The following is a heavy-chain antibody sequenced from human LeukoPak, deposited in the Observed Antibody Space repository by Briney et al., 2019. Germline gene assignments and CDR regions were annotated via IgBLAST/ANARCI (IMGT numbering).Heavy chain of an antibody. CDR3: AREGGDGGPFDY. J-gene: IGHJ4*02. V-gene: IGHV1-46*01. CDR2: IHTSGGTT. D-gene: IGHD4-23*01. CDR1: GYTFTAYF. Sequence: ASVKVSCKASGYTFTAYFMHWVRQAPGQGLEWMGIIHTSGGTTKYARKFQDRVTMTRDTSTNTVYMELSSLKFDDTAMYYCAREGGDGGPFDYWGQGTLVTVSS.